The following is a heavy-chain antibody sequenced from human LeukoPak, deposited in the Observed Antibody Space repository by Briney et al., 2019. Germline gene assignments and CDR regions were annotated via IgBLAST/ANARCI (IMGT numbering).Heavy chain of an antibody. CDR2: INPYNGGT. V-gene: IGHV1-2*02. J-gene: IGHJ5*02. Sequence: ASVKVSCTASGYTFSDYYIHWLRQAPGQGLEWMGWINPYNGGTNYAQNFQGRVTMTRDTSITTAYMELSRLRSDDTAVYYCARTKFDPNWSWFDPCGQGTLVTVSS. D-gene: IGHD1-1*01. CDR3: ARTKFDPNWSWFDP. CDR1: GYTFSDYY.